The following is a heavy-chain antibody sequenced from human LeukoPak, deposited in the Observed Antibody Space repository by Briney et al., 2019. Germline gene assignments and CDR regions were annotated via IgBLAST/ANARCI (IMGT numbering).Heavy chain of an antibody. D-gene: IGHD2-21*01. CDR2: IRYDGTSK. Sequence: GGSLRLSCAASGFTFNSHGMHWVRQAPGKGLEWVAFIRYDGTSKYYPDSAKGRFTISRDNSRNTLYLQMNSLRPEDTAVYYCAKGHEFGDRKYYFDYWGQGTLVTVSS. V-gene: IGHV3-30*02. CDR1: GFTFNSHG. J-gene: IGHJ4*02. CDR3: AKGHEFGDRKYYFDY.